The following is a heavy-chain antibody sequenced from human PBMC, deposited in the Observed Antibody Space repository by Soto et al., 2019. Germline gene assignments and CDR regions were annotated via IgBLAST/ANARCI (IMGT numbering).Heavy chain of an antibody. V-gene: IGHV1-69*01. CDR2: IIPIFGTA. CDR3: ARWIPEKYARGAFDI. CDR1: GGTFSSYA. D-gene: IGHD2-2*01. Sequence: QVQLVQSEAEVKKPGSTVKVSCKASGGTFSSYAISWVRQAPGQGLEWMGGIIPIFGTANYAQKFQGRVTITADESTSTAYMELSSLRSEDTAVYYCARWIPEKYARGAFDIWGQGTMVTVSS. J-gene: IGHJ3*02.